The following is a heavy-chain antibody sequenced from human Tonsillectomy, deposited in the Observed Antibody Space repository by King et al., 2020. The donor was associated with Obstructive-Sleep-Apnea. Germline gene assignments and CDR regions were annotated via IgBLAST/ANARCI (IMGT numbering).Heavy chain of an antibody. CDR1: GVTFSSYV. CDR2: ISGSGGST. J-gene: IGHJ4*02. D-gene: IGHD1-26*01. V-gene: IGHV3-23*04. Sequence: VQLVQSGGGLEQPGGSLRLSCAASGVTFSSYVMRWVRQAPGKGLEWVSTISGSGGSTYYADSVKGRFTISRDNSKNTLYLQMNSLRAEDTAVYYCANGALVGTKKYSFDFWGQGTLVAVSS. CDR3: ANGALVGTKKYSFDF.